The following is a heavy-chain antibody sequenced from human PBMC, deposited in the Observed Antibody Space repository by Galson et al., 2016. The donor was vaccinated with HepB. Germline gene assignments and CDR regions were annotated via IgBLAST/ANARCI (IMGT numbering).Heavy chain of an antibody. V-gene: IGHV3-30-3*01. J-gene: IGHJ2*01. CDR1: GFSFTTST. CDR2: ISFDGTNK. Sequence: SLRLSCAVSGFSFTTSTMNWVRQAPGKGLEWVALISFDGTNKYYADSVKGRFTISRDDSKNTLYLQMNTLRVEDTAVYYCMREFDLWGRGTQVTVSS. CDR3: MREFDL.